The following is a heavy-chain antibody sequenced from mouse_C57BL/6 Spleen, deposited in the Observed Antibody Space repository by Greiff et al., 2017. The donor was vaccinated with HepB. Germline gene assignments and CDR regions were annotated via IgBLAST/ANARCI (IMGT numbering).Heavy chain of an antibody. V-gene: IGHV1-81*01. CDR1: GYTFTSYG. Sequence: QVQLQQSGAELARPGASVKLSCKASGYTFTSYGISWVKQRTGQGLEWIGEIYPRSGNTYYNEKFKGKATLTADKSSSTAYMELRSLTSEDSAVYFCARSYDDYYYFDYWGQGTTLTVSS. CDR2: IYPRSGNT. D-gene: IGHD2-3*01. J-gene: IGHJ2*01. CDR3: ARSYDDYYYFDY.